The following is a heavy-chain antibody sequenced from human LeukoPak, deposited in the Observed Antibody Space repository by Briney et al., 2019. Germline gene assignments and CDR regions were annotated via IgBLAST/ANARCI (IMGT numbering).Heavy chain of an antibody. D-gene: IGHD2-15*01. Sequence: SETLSLTCPVSGGSISSSSYYWGWIRQPPGKGLEWIGSIHYSGSPNYNPSLNSRVTISVDTSKDQFSLKLSSVTAADTAVYYCARGYCSGGSCYSYYYYNYMDVWGKGTTVTVSS. J-gene: IGHJ6*03. CDR2: IHYSGSP. V-gene: IGHV4-39*07. CDR3: ARGYCSGGSCYSYYYYNYMDV. CDR1: GGSISSSSYY.